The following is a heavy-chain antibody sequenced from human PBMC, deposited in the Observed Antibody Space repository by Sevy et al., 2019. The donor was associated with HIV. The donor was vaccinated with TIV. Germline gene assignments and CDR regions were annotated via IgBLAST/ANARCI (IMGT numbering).Heavy chain of an antibody. Sequence: GESLKISCAASGFTFSNAWMSWVRQAPGKGLEWVGRIKSKTDGGTTDYAAPVKGSFTISRDDSKTTLYLQMNSLKTEDTAVYYCTTDVSSGYYYGYYYYGMDVWGQGTTVTVSS. CDR3: TTDVSSGYYYGYYYYGMDV. V-gene: IGHV3-15*01. J-gene: IGHJ6*02. CDR1: GFTFSNAW. CDR2: IKSKTDGGTT. D-gene: IGHD3-22*01.